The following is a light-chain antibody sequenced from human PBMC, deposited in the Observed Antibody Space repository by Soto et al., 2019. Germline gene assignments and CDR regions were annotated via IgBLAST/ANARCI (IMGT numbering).Light chain of an antibody. CDR1: QDINVY. V-gene: IGKV1-39*01. CDR3: QQAFSAEWT. CDR2: SAS. J-gene: IGKJ1*01. Sequence: DIQMTQSPSSVSASIGDTVTITCRASQDINVYLNWYQQKPGEVPKLLIYSASTLHSGVPSRFSGTGSGTDFTLTISSLQPEDFATYFCQQAFSAEWTFGQGTKWIS.